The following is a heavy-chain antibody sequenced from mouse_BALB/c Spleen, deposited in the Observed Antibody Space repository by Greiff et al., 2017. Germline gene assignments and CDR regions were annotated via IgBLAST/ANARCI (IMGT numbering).Heavy chain of an antibody. CDR2: IYPSDSYT. V-gene: IGHV1-69*02. J-gene: IGHJ4*01. D-gene: IGHD3-3*01. CDR1: GYTFTSYW. CDR3: TREGTWYAMDY. Sequence: QVQLQQPGAELVRPGASVKLSCKASGYTFTSYWINWVKQRPGQGLEWIGNIYPSDSYTNYNQKFKDKATLTVDKSSSTAYMQLSSPTSEDSAVYYCTREGTWYAMDYWGQGTSVTVSS.